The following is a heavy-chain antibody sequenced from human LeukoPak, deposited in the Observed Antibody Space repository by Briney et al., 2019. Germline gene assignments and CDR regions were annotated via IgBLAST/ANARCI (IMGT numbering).Heavy chain of an antibody. D-gene: IGHD6-19*01. CDR3: ARATIAVAGDYFDY. J-gene: IGHJ4*02. CDR2: IYYSGST. V-gene: IGHV4-39*01. CDR1: GGSISSSSYY. Sequence: PSETLSLTCTVSGGSISSSSYYWGWIRQPPGKGLEWIGSIYYSGSTYYNPSLKSRVTISVDTSKNQFSLKLSSVTAADTAVYHCARATIAVAGDYFDYWGQGTLVTVSS.